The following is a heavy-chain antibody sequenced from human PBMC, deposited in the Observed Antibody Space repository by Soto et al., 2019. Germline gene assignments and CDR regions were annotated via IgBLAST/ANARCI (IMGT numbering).Heavy chain of an antibody. V-gene: IGHV3-48*03. CDR3: ARSPRGSYRTIGFDP. CDR2: ISSSGSTI. Sequence: GGSLRLSCAASGFTFSSYEMNWVRQAPGKGLEWVSYISSSGSTIYYADSVKGRFTIPRDNAKNSLYLQMNSLRAEDTAVYYCARSPRGSYRTIGFDPWGQGTLVTVSS. J-gene: IGHJ5*02. CDR1: GFTFSSYE. D-gene: IGHD1-26*01.